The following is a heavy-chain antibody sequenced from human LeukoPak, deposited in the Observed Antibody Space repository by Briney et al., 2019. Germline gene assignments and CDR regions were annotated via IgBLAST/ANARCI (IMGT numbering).Heavy chain of an antibody. V-gene: IGHV4-39*07. Sequence: SETLSLTCTVSGGSISSSKYYWGWIRQPPGKGLEWIGTIFNSGSTYYNPSLKSRVTISVDTSKNQFSLKLSSVTAADTAVYYCAREGYFDWLFPSHYYYYYMDVWGKGTTVTVSS. CDR3: AREGYFDWLFPSHYYYYYMDV. CDR2: IFNSGST. D-gene: IGHD3-9*01. CDR1: GGSISSSKYY. J-gene: IGHJ6*03.